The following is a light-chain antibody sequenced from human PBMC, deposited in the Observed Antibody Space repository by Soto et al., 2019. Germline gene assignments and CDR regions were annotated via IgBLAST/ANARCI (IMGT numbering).Light chain of an antibody. CDR2: LEGSGSY. V-gene: IGLV4-60*02. J-gene: IGLJ2*01. Sequence: QPVLTQSSSASASLGCSVKLTCTLSSGHSSNIIAWHQQQPGKAPRYLMKLEGSGSYNKGSGVPDRFSGSSPGADRYLTISNLQFEDEADYYCETWDSNTRVFGGGTKLTVL. CDR1: SGHSSNI. CDR3: ETWDSNTRV.